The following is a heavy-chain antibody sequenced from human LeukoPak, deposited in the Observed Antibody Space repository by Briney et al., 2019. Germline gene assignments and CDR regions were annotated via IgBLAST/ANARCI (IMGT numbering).Heavy chain of an antibody. CDR3: ARGYYGSGSYSPFDS. CDR2: ITNNGGAM. CDR1: GFTFSDYY. D-gene: IGHD3-10*01. Sequence: GGSLRLSCAASGFTFSDYYMSWIRQAPGKGPEWISYITNNGGAMYYADSVEGRFTISRDNAENSLSLQLSSLRAEDTAVYYCARGYYGSGSYSPFDSWGQGTLVTVSS. J-gene: IGHJ4*02. V-gene: IGHV3-11*01.